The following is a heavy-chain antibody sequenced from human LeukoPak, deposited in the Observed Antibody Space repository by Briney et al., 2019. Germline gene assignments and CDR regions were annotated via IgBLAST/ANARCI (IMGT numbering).Heavy chain of an antibody. V-gene: IGHV3-30-3*01. CDR3: ARGVVDIVATFDYFDY. D-gene: IGHD5-12*01. J-gene: IGHJ4*02. CDR2: ISYDGSNK. CDR1: GFTFSSYA. Sequence: GGSLRLSCAASGFTFSSYAMHWVRQAPGKGLEWVAVISYDGSNKYYADSVKGRFTISRDNSKNTLYLQMNSLRAEDTAVYYCARGVVDIVATFDYFDYWGQGTLVTVSS.